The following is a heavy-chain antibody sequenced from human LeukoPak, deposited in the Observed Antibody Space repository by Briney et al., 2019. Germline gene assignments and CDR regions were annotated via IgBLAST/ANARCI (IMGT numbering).Heavy chain of an antibody. CDR3: ARRMITFGGVIATKEYYFDY. V-gene: IGHV4-4*07. D-gene: IGHD3-16*02. CDR2: IYTSGST. J-gene: IGHJ4*02. Sequence: SETLSLTCTVSGGSISSYYWSWIRQPPGKGLEWIGRIYTSGSTNYNPSLKSRVTMSVDTSKNQSSLKLSSVTAADTAVYYCARRMITFGGVIATKEYYFDYWGQGTLVTVSS. CDR1: GGSISSYY.